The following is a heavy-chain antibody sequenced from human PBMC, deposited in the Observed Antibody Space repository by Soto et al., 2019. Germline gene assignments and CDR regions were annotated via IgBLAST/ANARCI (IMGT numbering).Heavy chain of an antibody. V-gene: IGHV4-30-2*01. Sequence: SETLSLTCAVSGGSISSGGYSWSWIRQPPGKGLEWIGYIYHSGSTYYNPSLKSRVTISVDRSKNQFSLKLSSVTAADTAVYYCARDSYYYDSGVDYWGQGTLVTVSS. CDR2: IYHSGST. J-gene: IGHJ4*02. CDR1: GGSISSGGYS. CDR3: ARDSYYYDSGVDY. D-gene: IGHD3-22*01.